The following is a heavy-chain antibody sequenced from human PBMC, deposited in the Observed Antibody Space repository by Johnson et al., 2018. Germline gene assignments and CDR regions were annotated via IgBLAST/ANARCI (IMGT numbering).Heavy chain of an antibody. CDR2: INTDGSTT. CDR1: GFTFSSYW. D-gene: IGHD2-2*01. J-gene: IGHJ4*01. V-gene: IGHV3-74*01. Sequence: VQLQESGGGLVQPGGSLRLSCEGTGFTFSSYWMHWVRQAPGKGLVWVSRINTDGSTTNYADSVKGRFTISRDNAKNTLYLQMNSLRAEDTAVYYCASRLGYCTSTTCYPGYWGQGTRVTVSS. CDR3: ASRLGYCTSTTCYPGY.